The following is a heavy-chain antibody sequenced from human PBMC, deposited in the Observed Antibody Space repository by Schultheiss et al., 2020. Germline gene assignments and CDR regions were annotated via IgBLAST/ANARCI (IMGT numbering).Heavy chain of an antibody. D-gene: IGHD3-22*01. CDR1: GFTVSSNY. V-gene: IGHV3-53*01. Sequence: GGSLRLSCAASGFTVSSNYMSWVRQAPGKGLEWVSVIYSGGSTYYADSVKGRFTISRDNSKNTLYLQMNSLRAEDTAVYYCARLYYYDSSGYYFPHYFDYWGQGTLVTVAS. J-gene: IGHJ4*01. CDR2: IYSGGST. CDR3: ARLYYYDSSGYYFPHYFDY.